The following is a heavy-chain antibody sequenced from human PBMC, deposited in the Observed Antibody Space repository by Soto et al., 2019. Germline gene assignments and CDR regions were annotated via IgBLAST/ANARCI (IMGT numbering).Heavy chain of an antibody. CDR1: GGSFSGYY. CDR3: ARGTQMGSYNWFDP. J-gene: IGHJ5*02. V-gene: IGHV4-34*01. Sequence: SETLSLTCAVYGGSFSGYYWSWIRQPPGKGLEWIGEINHSGSTKYNPSLKSRVTISTDTSKNQFSLILYSVTAADTAVYYCARGTQMGSYNWFDPWGQGTLVTVSS. D-gene: IGHD3-16*01. CDR2: INHSGST.